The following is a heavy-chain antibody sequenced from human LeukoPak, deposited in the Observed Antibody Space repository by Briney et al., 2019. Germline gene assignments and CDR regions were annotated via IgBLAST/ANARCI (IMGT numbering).Heavy chain of an antibody. D-gene: IGHD6-6*01. CDR2: TSYDGSEK. Sequence: GRSLRLSCSASGFIFSSFGMYWVRQAPGQGLEWVALTSYDGSEKYYAESVKGRFTISRDNSKNTLYLQMDSLRAEDTAVYYCAKESSSSSRDFWGQGTLVTVSS. V-gene: IGHV3-30*18. CDR1: GFIFSSFG. J-gene: IGHJ4*02. CDR3: AKESSSSSRDF.